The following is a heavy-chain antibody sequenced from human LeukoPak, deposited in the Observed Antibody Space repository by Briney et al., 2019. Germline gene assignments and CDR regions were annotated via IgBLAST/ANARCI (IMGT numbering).Heavy chain of an antibody. CDR1: GGSISSSSYY. J-gene: IGHJ6*03. V-gene: IGHV4-39*07. CDR2: IYYSGST. CDR3: ARDSGWLYYYYYYMDV. Sequence: PSETLSLTCTVSGGSISSSSYYWGWIRQPPGKGLEWIGSIYYSGSTYYNPSLKSRVTISVDTSKNQFSLKLSSVTAADTAVYYCARDSGWLYYYYYYMDVWGKGTTVTVSS. D-gene: IGHD6-19*01.